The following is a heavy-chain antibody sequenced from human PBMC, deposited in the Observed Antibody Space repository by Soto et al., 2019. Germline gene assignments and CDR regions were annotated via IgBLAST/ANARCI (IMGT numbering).Heavy chain of an antibody. CDR2: INPNSGGT. CDR1: GYTFTGYY. J-gene: IGHJ5*02. D-gene: IGHD6-19*01. CDR3: ARSAVADKNCFDP. Sequence: GASVKVSCKAPGYTFTGYYMHWVRQAPGQGLEWIGWINPNSGGTNYAQKFQGWVTMNRDTSISTAYMELSRLRSDDTAVYYCARSAVADKNCFDPWGQGTLLTVSS. V-gene: IGHV1-2*04.